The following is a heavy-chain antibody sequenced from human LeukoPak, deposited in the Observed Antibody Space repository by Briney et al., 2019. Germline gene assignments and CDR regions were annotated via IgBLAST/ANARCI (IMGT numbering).Heavy chain of an antibody. D-gene: IGHD6-19*01. J-gene: IGHJ4*02. CDR1: GFRFGNSA. V-gene: IGHV3-23*01. CDR2: ITSTSGSI. Sequence: PGGSLRLSCVGSGFRFGNSAMGWVRQIPGKGVEWVSSITSTSGSIKYVDSVKSRFTISRDNSKNTLFLQMDSLRAEDTAIYYCASYSSGWFKPLDSWGQGTLVTVSS. CDR3: ASYSSGWFKPLDS.